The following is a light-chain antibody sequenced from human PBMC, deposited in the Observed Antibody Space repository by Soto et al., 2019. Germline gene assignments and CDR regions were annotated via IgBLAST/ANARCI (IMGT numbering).Light chain of an antibody. CDR2: DES. J-gene: IGKJ5*01. V-gene: IGKV3-15*01. CDR3: QKYNNWPPT. CDR1: QIVSSRY. Sequence: EIVLTQSPGTLSLSPGETATLSCRSSQIVSSRYLACYQQRTGQAPRLLIYDESTRAPGIPDRLSGSGSGTELNLTISRLQSDDFAVYHCQKYNNWPPTCGHGTRLEIK.